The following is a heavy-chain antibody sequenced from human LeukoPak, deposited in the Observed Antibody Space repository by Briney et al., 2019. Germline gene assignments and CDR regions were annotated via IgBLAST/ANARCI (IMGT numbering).Heavy chain of an antibody. CDR2: ISDSGGRT. CDR3: AKRGVVIRVILVGFHKEAYYFDS. D-gene: IGHD3-22*01. J-gene: IGHJ4*02. Sequence: GGSLRVSCAVSGITLSNYGMSWVRQAPGKGLEWVAGISDSGGRTNYADSVKGRFTISRDNPKNTLYLQMNSLRAKDTAVYFCAKRGVVIRVILVGFHKEAYYFDSWGQGALVTVSS. CDR1: GITLSNYG. V-gene: IGHV3-23*01.